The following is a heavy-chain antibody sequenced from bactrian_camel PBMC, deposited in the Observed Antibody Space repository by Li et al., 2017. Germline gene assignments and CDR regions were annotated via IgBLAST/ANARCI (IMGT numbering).Heavy chain of an antibody. CDR1: GHTYSSWC. J-gene: IGHJ6*01. D-gene: IGHD3*01. CDR2: IYTNDGST. CDR3: AADSAVLILGGAIKADDFTY. Sequence: QLVESGGDSVPVGGSLRLSCTASGHTYSSWCMGWFRQAPGKEREGVAAIYTNDGSTYYADSVKGRFIISQDSAKKTLYLQMSSLKPEDTAMYYCAADSAVLILGGAIKADDFTYWGQGTQVTVS. V-gene: IGHV3S1*01.